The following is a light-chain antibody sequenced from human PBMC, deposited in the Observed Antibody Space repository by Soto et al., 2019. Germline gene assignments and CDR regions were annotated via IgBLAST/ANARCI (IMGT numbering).Light chain of an antibody. Sequence: QAVVTQEPSLTVSPGGQVPFTCGSGTDPVPNGHFPYGFQQRPGQAPRPLIYDTDTKHSWTPARFSGSLLGDKAALTLSGARPEDEADYYCLLSYTGRLYVFGPGTKVTVL. V-gene: IGLV7-46*01. J-gene: IGLJ1*01. CDR3: LLSYTGRLYV. CDR1: TDPVPNGHF. CDR2: DTD.